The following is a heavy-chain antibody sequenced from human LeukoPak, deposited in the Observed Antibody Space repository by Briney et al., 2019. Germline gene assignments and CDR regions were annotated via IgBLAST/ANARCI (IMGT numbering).Heavy chain of an antibody. V-gene: IGHV1-69*05. Sequence: ASVKVSCKASGYTFTSYGISWVRQAPGQGLEWMGRIIPIFGTANYAQKFQGRVTITTDESTSTAYMELSSLRSEDTAVYYCARDLRRDGPIDDLGYFDYWGQGTLVTVSS. J-gene: IGHJ4*02. CDR2: IIPIFGTA. CDR3: ARDLRRDGPIDDLGYFDY. D-gene: IGHD5-24*01. CDR1: GYTFTSYG.